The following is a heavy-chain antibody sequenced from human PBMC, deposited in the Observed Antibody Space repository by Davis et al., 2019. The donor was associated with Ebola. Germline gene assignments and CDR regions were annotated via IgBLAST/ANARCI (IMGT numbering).Heavy chain of an antibody. CDR3: ARDSRWLVPGTYYYYGMDV. D-gene: IGHD6-19*01. Sequence: GSLRLSCTVSGDSISSYYWSWIRQPPGKGLEWIGYIYYLGSSNYNPSLKSRVTISVDTSKNHFSLKLSSVTAADTAVYYCARDSRWLVPGTYYYYGMDVWGQGTTVTVSS. CDR2: IYYLGSS. CDR1: GDSISSYY. J-gene: IGHJ6*02. V-gene: IGHV4-59*01.